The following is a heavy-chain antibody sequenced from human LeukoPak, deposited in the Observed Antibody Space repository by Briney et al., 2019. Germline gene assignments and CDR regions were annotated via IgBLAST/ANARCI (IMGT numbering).Heavy chain of an antibody. D-gene: IGHD1-26*01. V-gene: IGHV3-23*01. Sequence: GGSLRLSCAASGFIFSTYPMSWVRQAPGKGLEWVSAITGSGDSTFYADSVKGRCTISRDNSKNTLSLQMNTLRAEDAAVYYCAKENPVGGTNYFDYWGQGTLVTVSS. CDR1: GFIFSTYP. J-gene: IGHJ4*02. CDR2: ITGSGDST. CDR3: AKENPVGGTNYFDY.